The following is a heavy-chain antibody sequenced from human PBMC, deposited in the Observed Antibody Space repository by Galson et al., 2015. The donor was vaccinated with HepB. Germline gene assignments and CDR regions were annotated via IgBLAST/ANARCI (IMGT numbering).Heavy chain of an antibody. Sequence: SLRLSCAASGFTFSSYEMNWVRQAPGKGLEWVSYISSSGSTIYYADSVKGRFTISRDNAKNSLYLQMNSLRAEDTAVCYCARVDGDYLTTYYYYGMDVWGQGTTVTVSS. J-gene: IGHJ6*02. V-gene: IGHV3-48*03. CDR3: ARVDGDYLTTYYYYGMDV. CDR1: GFTFSSYE. D-gene: IGHD4-17*01. CDR2: ISSSGSTI.